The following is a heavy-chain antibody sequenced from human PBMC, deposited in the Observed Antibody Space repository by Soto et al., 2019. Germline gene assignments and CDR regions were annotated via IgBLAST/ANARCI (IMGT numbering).Heavy chain of an antibody. V-gene: IGHV3-7*01. CDR1: GFTFSSYS. CDR2: IKQDGSEK. D-gene: IGHD3-10*01. Sequence: GGSLRLSCAASGFTFSSYSMNWVRQAPGKGLEWVANIKQDGSEKYYVDSVKGRFTISRDNAKNSLYLQMNSLRAEDTAVYYCARVYYYGSGEAFDIWGQGTMVTVSS. J-gene: IGHJ3*02. CDR3: ARVYYYGSGEAFDI.